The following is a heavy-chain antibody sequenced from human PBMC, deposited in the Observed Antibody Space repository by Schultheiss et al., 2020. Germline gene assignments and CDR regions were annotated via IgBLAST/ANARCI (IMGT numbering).Heavy chain of an antibody. D-gene: IGHD6-13*01. CDR1: GGSFSGYY. J-gene: IGHJ4*02. CDR3: ARAAAGKKKFDY. CDR2: INHSGST. Sequence: SETLSLTCAVYGGSFSGYYWSWIRQPPGKGLEWIGEINHSGSTNYNTSLKSRVTISVDTSKNQFSLKLSSVTAADTAVYCCARAAAGKKKFDYWGQGTLVTVSS. V-gene: IGHV4-34*01.